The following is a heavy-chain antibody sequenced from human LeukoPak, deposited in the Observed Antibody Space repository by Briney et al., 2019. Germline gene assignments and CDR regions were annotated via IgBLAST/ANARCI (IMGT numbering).Heavy chain of an antibody. CDR2: IYSGGST. V-gene: IGHV3-66*01. J-gene: IGHJ6*03. Sequence: GGSLRLSCAASGFTFSNYAMRWVRQAPGKGLEWVSVIYSGGSTYYADSVKGRFTISRDNSKNTLYLQMNSLRAEDTAVYYCAREYSSGWYPYYMDVWGKGTTVTISS. CDR3: AREYSSGWYPYYMDV. D-gene: IGHD6-19*01. CDR1: GFTFSNYA.